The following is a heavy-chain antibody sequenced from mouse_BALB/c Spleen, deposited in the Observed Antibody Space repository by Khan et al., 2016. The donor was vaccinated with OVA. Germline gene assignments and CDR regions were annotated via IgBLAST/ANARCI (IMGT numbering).Heavy chain of an antibody. J-gene: IGHJ2*01. CDR2: ISIYYDNT. Sequence: QIQLVQSGPELVRPGESVKISCKGSGYTFTDYSMHWVKQSPAKSLEWIGVISIYYDNTNYNQKFKGKATMTVDKSSSPAYLELARLTSEASAIYDCARGGQWLRGGGGNSDYWGQGTTLTVSS. CDR1: GYTFTDYS. D-gene: IGHD2-2*01. V-gene: IGHV1S137*01. CDR3: ARGGQWLRGGGGNSDY.